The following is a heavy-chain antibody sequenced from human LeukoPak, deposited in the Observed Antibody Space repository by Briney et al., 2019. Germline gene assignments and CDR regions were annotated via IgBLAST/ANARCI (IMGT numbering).Heavy chain of an antibody. Sequence: ASVKVSCKASGYTFTSYGISWVRQAPGQGLEWMGWISAYNGNTNYAQELQGRVTMTTDTSTSTAYMELRSLRSDDTAVYYCATASAGHYYYGMDVWGKGTTVTVSS. CDR2: ISAYNGNT. D-gene: IGHD3-10*01. V-gene: IGHV1-18*04. CDR1: GYTFTSYG. CDR3: ATASAGHYYYGMDV. J-gene: IGHJ6*04.